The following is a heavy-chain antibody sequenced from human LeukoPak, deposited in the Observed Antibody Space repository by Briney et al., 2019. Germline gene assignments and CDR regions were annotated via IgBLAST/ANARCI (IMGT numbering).Heavy chain of an antibody. D-gene: IGHD2-8*01. J-gene: IGHJ4*02. CDR2: ISSSGSTI. V-gene: IGHV3-48*04. Sequence: GGSLRLSCAASGFTFSSYSINWVRQAPGKGLEWVSSISSSGSTIYYADSVKGRFTISRDNAKNSLYLQMNSLRAEDTAVYYCARALIGYYFDYWGQGTLVTVSS. CDR1: GFTFSSYS. CDR3: ARALIGYYFDY.